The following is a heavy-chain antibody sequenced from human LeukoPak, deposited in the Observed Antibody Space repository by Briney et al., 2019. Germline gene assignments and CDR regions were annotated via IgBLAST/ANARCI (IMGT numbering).Heavy chain of an antibody. CDR1: GFTFSSYA. D-gene: IGHD3-3*01. J-gene: IGHJ6*02. CDR2: ISGSGGST. CDR3: AKDGRVFGVATNQYGMDV. Sequence: PGGSLRLSCAASGFTFSSYAMSWVRQAPGKGLEWVSAISGSGGSTYYADSVKGRFTISRDNSKNRLYLQMNSLRAEDTAVYYCAKDGRVFGVATNQYGMDVWGQGTTVTVSS. V-gene: IGHV3-23*01.